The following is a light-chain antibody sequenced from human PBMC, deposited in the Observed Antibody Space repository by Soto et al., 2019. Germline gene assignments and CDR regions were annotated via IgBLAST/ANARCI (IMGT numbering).Light chain of an antibody. CDR2: GAS. CDR3: QQYNNWPPYT. J-gene: IGKJ2*01. V-gene: IGKV3-15*01. CDR1: QSVSSN. Sequence: EIVITQAPATLSVSPGERATLSCRASQSVSSNLAWYQQKPGQAPRLLIYGASTRATGIPARFSGSGSGTEFTHTISSLQSEDFAVYYCQQYNNWPPYTFGQGTKVDIK.